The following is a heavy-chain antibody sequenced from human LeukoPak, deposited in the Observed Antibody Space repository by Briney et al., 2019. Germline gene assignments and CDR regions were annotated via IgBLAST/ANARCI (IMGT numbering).Heavy chain of an antibody. J-gene: IGHJ6*03. CDR3: AKDRCSNGVGCYYYYMDV. CDR1: GFTFRSYG. V-gene: IGHV3-30*02. D-gene: IGHD2-8*01. CDR2: IQYDGSNQ. Sequence: GGSLRHFCAATGFTFRSYGMHWLRQAPGKGLEWVSYIQYDGSNQQYADYVKGRFSISRDSSKNILHLQMNSLRAEDTAVYYCAKDRCSNGVGCYYYYMDVWGKGTTVTISS.